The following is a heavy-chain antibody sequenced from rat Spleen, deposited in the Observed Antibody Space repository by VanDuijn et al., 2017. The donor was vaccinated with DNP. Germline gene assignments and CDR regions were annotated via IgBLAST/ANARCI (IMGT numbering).Heavy chain of an antibody. CDR3: TRLLQWFAY. CDR2: ISYDGSST. CDR1: GFTFSNYD. V-gene: IGHV5-7*01. Sequence: EVQLVESGGGLVQPGRSMKLSCAASGFTFSNYDMAWVRQAPKKGLEWVATISYDGSSTYYRDSVKGRFTISRDNAKSTLYVQMDSLRSEDTATYYCTRLLQWFAYWGQGTLVTVSS. J-gene: IGHJ3*01. D-gene: IGHD1-1*01.